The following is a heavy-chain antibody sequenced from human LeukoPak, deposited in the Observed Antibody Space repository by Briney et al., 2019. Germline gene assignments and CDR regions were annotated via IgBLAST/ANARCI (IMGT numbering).Heavy chain of an antibody. D-gene: IGHD6-13*01. Sequence: SETLSLTCAVSGGSISSSNWWSWVRQPPGKGLEWIGEIYHSGSTNYNPSLKSRVTISVDKSKNQFSLKLSSVTAADTAVYYCARQAAQSIAAALGGRYYFDYWGQGTLVTVSS. CDR1: GGSISSSNW. CDR2: IYHSGST. J-gene: IGHJ4*02. V-gene: IGHV4-4*02. CDR3: ARQAAQSIAAALGGRYYFDY.